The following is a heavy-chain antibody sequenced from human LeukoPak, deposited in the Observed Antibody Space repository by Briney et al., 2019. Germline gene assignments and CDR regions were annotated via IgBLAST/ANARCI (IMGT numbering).Heavy chain of an antibody. Sequence: PGGSLRLSCAASGFTFSSYSMNWVRQAPGKGLEWVSSISSSSSYIYYADSVKGRFTISRDNAKNSLYLQMNSLRAEDTAVYYCARPLMGGFNFQHWGQGTLVTVSS. CDR3: ARPLMGGFNFQH. J-gene: IGHJ1*01. CDR2: ISSSSSYI. D-gene: IGHD2-8*01. V-gene: IGHV3-21*01. CDR1: GFTFSSYS.